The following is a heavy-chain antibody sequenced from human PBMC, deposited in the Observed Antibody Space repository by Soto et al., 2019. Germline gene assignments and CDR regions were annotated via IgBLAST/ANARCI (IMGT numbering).Heavy chain of an antibody. CDR3: ARLIRDINYSDSSGYYHYFFDY. J-gene: IGHJ4*02. CDR2: IYYSGST. CDR1: GGSISSSSYY. V-gene: IGHV4-39*01. D-gene: IGHD3-22*01. Sequence: PSETLSLTCTVSGGSISSSSYYWGWIRQPPGKGLEWIGSIYYSGSTYYNPSPKSRVTISVDTSKNQFSLKLSSVTAADTAVYYCARLIRDINYSDSSGYYHYFFDYWGQGTLVTV.